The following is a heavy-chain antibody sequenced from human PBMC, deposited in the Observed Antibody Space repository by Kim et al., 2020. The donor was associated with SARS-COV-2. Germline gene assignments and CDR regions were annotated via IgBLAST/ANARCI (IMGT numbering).Heavy chain of an antibody. J-gene: IGHJ6*02. CDR3: ARLYYYGMDV. V-gene: IGHV3-21*01. Sequence: YIYYADSVKGRFTISRDNAKNSLYLQMNSLRAEDTAVYYCARLYYYGMDVWGQGTTVTVSS. CDR2: YI.